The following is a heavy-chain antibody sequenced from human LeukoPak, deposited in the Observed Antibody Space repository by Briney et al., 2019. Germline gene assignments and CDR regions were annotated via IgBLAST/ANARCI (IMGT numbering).Heavy chain of an antibody. CDR2: INQEASRT. J-gene: IGHJ4*02. V-gene: IGHV3-7*01. CDR1: GFTFRSYW. CDR3: AKYLSRAFDS. D-gene: IGHD2/OR15-2a*01. Sequence: GESLRLSCAASGFTFRSYWMSWVRQAPGKGLEWLGHINQEASRTDHADSVKGRFTISRDNSRNLLYLHMSSLRAEDTAVYYCAKYLSRAFDSWGQGILVSVST.